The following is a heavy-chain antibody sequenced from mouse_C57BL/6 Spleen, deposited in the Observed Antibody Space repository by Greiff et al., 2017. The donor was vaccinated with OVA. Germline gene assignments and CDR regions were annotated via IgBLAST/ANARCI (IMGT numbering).Heavy chain of an antibody. CDR3: ARGNFPYYYAMDY. CDR1: GYAFSSSR. J-gene: IGHJ4*01. V-gene: IGHV1-82*01. Sequence: QVQLQQSGPELVKPGASVKISCKASGYAFSSSRMNWVKQRPGKGLEWIGRIYPGDGDTNYNGKFKGKATLTADKSSSTAYMQLSSLTSEDSAVYFCARGNFPYYYAMDYWGQGTSVTVSS. D-gene: IGHD4-1*02. CDR2: IYPGDGDT.